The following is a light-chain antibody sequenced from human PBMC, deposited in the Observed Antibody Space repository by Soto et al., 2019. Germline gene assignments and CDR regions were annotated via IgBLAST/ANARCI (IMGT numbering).Light chain of an antibody. J-gene: IGKJ4*01. Sequence: EIVMTQSPDTLSVSPGERATLSCRASQSVGSNLAWYQQKPGQAPRLLIYAASTRATGILVRFSGSGSGTEFTLTISSLQSEDFAVYYCQQYNDWVTFGGGTRVEI. CDR2: AAS. V-gene: IGKV3D-15*01. CDR1: QSVGSN. CDR3: QQYNDWVT.